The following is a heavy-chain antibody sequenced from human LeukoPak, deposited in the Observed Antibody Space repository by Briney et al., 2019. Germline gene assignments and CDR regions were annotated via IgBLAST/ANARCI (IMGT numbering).Heavy chain of an antibody. CDR3: ARGASNRFDY. Sequence: GGSLRLSCAASGFIFSNYWMHWFRQVPGKGLMWVSRVPNDGSDTGYADSVKGRFTISRDNAKNTLFLQMNSLRAEDTAVYYCARGASNRFDYWGQGTLVTVSS. CDR1: GFIFSNYW. J-gene: IGHJ4*02. D-gene: IGHD1-14*01. V-gene: IGHV3-74*01. CDR2: VPNDGSDT.